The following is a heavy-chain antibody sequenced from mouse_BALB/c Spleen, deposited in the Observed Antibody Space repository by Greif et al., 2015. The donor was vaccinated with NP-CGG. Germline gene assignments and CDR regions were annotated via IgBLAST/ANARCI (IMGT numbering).Heavy chain of an antibody. CDR2: INPYNGDT. J-gene: IGHJ4*01. Sequence: VQLQQSGPELVKPGASVKISCKASGYSFTGYFMNWVMQSHGKSLEWIGRINPYNGDTFYNQKFKGKATLTVDKSSSTAHMELRSLASEDSAVYYCARGGGSFYAMDYWGQGTSVTVSS. V-gene: IGHV1-20*02. CDR3: ARGGGSFYAMDY. CDR1: GYSFTGYF. D-gene: IGHD1-1*01.